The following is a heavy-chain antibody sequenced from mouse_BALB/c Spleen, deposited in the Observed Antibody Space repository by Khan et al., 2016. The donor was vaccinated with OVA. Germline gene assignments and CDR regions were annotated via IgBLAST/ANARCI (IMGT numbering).Heavy chain of an antibody. V-gene: IGHV3-2*02. Sequence: EVQLQESGPGLLKPSQSLSLTCTVTGYSITSDYAWNLIRQLTGNKLGWMAYIGYSGNTTYNPSFRSRISITRDTSKNPFFLQLNSVTTEDTATYDCASGRLLLRFPDYFDYWGQGTTLTVSS. CDR3: ASGRLLLRFPDYFDY. CDR2: IGYSGNT. D-gene: IGHD1-1*01. J-gene: IGHJ2*01. CDR1: GYSITSDYA.